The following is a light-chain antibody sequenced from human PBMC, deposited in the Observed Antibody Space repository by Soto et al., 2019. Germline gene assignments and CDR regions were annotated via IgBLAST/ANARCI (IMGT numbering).Light chain of an antibody. J-gene: IGLJ2*01. CDR2: GDN. CDR3: QSYDTRLSAVV. V-gene: IGLV1-40*01. CDR1: RSNIGAGYA. Sequence: QSVLTQPPSVSGAPGQRLTIACTGSRSNIGAGYAVHWHQHLPGRAPKLLVYGDNNRPSGVPDRFSGSESGTSAYLTITGLQAEDEAHYYCQSYDTRLSAVVFGGGTKVTVL.